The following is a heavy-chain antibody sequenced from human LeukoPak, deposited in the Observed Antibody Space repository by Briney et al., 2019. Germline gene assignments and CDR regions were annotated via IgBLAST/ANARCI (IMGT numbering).Heavy chain of an antibody. Sequence: SETLSLTCTVSGGSVSSGSYYWSWIRQPPGKGLEWIGYIYYSGSTNYNPSLKSRVTISVDTSKNQFSLKLSSVTAADTAVYYCARDRYCSSTSCYWDYYYGMDVWGQGTTVTVSS. CDR3: ARDRYCSSTSCYWDYYYGMDV. CDR1: GGSVSSGSYY. CDR2: IYYSGST. V-gene: IGHV4-61*01. D-gene: IGHD2-2*01. J-gene: IGHJ6*02.